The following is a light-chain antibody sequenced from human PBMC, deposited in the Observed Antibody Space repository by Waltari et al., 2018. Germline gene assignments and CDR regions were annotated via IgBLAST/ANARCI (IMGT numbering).Light chain of an antibody. CDR3: ATWDDTRNMV. CDR1: SSNIGTYY. CDR2: RND. Sequence: QSVLTQPPSASETPGQRVPISCSGSSSNIGTYYLYWYQQLPGTAPKPPIYRNDQRPSGFPDRFSGSKSGTSASLAISGLRSEDEADYYCATWDDTRNMVFGGGTKLTVL. J-gene: IGLJ2*01. V-gene: IGLV1-47*01.